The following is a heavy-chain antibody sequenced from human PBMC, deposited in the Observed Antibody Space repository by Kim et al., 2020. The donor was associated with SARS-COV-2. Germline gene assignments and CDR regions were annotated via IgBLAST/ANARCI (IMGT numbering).Heavy chain of an antibody. CDR3: ARDPAYSSGWTLYPSYYYGMDV. Sequence: SETLSLTCTVSGGSISSSSYYWGWIRQPPGKGLEWIGSIYYSGSTYYNPSLKSRVTISVDTSKNQFSLKLSSVTAADTAVYYCARDPAYSSGWTLYPSYYYGMDVWGQGTTVTVSS. CDR1: GGSISSSSYY. V-gene: IGHV4-39*07. D-gene: IGHD6-19*01. J-gene: IGHJ6*02. CDR2: IYYSGST.